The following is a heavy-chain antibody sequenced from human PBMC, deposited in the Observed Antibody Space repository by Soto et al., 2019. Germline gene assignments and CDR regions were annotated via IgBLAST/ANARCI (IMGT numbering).Heavy chain of an antibody. V-gene: IGHV3-30*04. J-gene: IGHJ4*02. Sequence: GGSLRLSCAAPGFNFNSYALHWLRQAPGKGLEWVAVLSPNGKNQYYADSVKGRFTISSDTSKSTLYLQMTSLRPEDTAVYYCASGAAFYYDTSRYWGQGTLVTSPQ. CDR2: LSPNGKNQ. CDR3: ASGAAFYYDTSRY. CDR1: GFNFNSYA. D-gene: IGHD3-22*01.